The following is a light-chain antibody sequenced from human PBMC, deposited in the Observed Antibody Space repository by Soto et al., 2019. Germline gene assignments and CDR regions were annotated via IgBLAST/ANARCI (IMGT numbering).Light chain of an antibody. J-gene: IGLJ2*01. V-gene: IGLV3-21*04. Sequence: SYELTQPPSVSLAPGKTARITCGGDNIGSKGVHWYQQKPGQAPVLVISYDSDRPSGIPERVSGSTSTNTATLAIGRVEAGDEADYFCQVWDSAADHPVFGGGTKLTVL. CDR2: YDS. CDR1: NIGSKG. CDR3: QVWDSAADHPV.